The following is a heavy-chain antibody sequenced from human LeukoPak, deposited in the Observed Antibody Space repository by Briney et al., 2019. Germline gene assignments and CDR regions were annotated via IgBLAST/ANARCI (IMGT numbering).Heavy chain of an antibody. Sequence: GSSVNVSCKASGGTFSSYAISWVRQAPGQGLEWMGWISAYNGNTNYAQKLQGRVTMTTDTSTSTAYMELRSLRSDDTAVYYCARANHRGIAAAGRSYYYYMDVWGKGTTVTVSS. CDR3: ARANHRGIAAAGRSYYYYMDV. CDR2: ISAYNGNT. V-gene: IGHV1-18*01. CDR1: GGTFSSYA. D-gene: IGHD6-13*01. J-gene: IGHJ6*03.